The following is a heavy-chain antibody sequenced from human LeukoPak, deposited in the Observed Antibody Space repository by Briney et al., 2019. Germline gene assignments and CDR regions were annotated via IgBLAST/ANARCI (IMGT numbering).Heavy chain of an antibody. Sequence: GGSLRLSCAASGFTFCAYGMYWVRQAPAKGLEWVAVISHDGDTKYYEDSVKGRFTISRDNFKNTLSLPINSLKAEDTAVYYCAKEAATSQIDYWGQGTLVTVSS. CDR3: AKEAATSQIDY. CDR2: ISHDGDTK. J-gene: IGHJ4*02. V-gene: IGHV3-30*18. CDR1: GFTFCAYG. D-gene: IGHD6-25*01.